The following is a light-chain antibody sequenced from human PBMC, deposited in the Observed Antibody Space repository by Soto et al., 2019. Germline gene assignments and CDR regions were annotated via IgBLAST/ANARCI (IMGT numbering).Light chain of an antibody. J-gene: IGKJ1*01. Sequence: TQSPSSLSASVGDRVTITCRASQSISSNYLAWYQQKPGQAPRLLIYGAFSRAVGIPDNFSGSGSGTDFTLTIYRLEPEDFAVYYCQQYGTSPWTFGQGTKVEIK. CDR3: QQYGTSPWT. CDR1: QSISSNY. CDR2: GAF. V-gene: IGKV3-20*01.